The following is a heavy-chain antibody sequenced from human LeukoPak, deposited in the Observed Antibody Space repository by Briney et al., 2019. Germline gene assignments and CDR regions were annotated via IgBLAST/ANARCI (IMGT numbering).Heavy chain of an antibody. Sequence: SETLSLTCTVSGGSISNYYWGWIRQPPGKGLEWIGYIYYSGSTYYNPSLKSRVTISVDTSKNQFSLKLSSVTAADTAVYYCAGGSWYFDYWGQGTLVTVSS. D-gene: IGHD3-16*01. CDR3: AGGSWYFDY. J-gene: IGHJ4*02. CDR1: GGSISNYY. CDR2: IYYSGST. V-gene: IGHV4-59*01.